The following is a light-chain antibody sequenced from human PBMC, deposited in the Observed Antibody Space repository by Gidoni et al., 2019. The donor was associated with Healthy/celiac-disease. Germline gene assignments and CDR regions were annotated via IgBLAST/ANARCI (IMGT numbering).Light chain of an antibody. CDR2: AAS. J-gene: IGKJ1*01. V-gene: IGKV1-6*02. CDR3: LQDYNSPWT. CDR1: QGISNA. Sequence: AIQSTQSPSFMSADVGNGVTITCRSSQGISNALGWYQQKPGKAPKLLSYAASSLQSGVPSRFSGSGSGTDFTLTIISLQPEDFATYYCLQDYNSPWTFGQGTQVEIK.